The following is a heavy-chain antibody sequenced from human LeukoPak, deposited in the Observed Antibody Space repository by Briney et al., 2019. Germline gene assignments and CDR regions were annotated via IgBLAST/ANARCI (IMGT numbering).Heavy chain of an antibody. CDR1: GYTFTGYY. D-gene: IGHD3-3*01. CDR3: ARVSRDYDPFFDY. Sequence: ASVKVSCKASGYTFTGYYMHWVRQAPGQGFEWMGWINPNSGGTNYAQKFQGRVTMTRDTSISTAYMELSRLRSDDTAMYYCARVSRDYDPFFDYWGQGTLVTVSS. V-gene: IGHV1-2*02. CDR2: INPNSGGT. J-gene: IGHJ4*02.